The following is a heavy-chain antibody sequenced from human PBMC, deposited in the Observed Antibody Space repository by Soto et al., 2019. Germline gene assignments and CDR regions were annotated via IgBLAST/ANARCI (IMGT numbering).Heavy chain of an antibody. CDR2: ISGSGGST. J-gene: IGHJ5*02. D-gene: IGHD3-16*01. CDR3: AKDRFVEDWVDP. Sequence: EVQLLESGGGLVQPGGSLRLSCAASGFTFSSYAMSWVRQAPGKGLEWVSAISGSGGSTYYADSVKGRFTISRVNSKNTLYRQMNSLRAEDTAVYCCAKDRFVEDWVDPWGQGTLVTVSS. V-gene: IGHV3-23*01. CDR1: GFTFSSYA.